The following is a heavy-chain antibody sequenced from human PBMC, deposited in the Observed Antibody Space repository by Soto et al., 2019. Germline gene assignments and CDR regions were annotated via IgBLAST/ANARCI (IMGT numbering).Heavy chain of an antibody. CDR3: VYRDFGDYFFQF. CDR1: GFSLTTQGVH. CDR2: IYWDDNE. J-gene: IGHJ4*02. V-gene: IGHV2-5*02. D-gene: IGHD4-17*01. Sequence: QITLKESGPTLVKPTQTLTLTCTFSGFSLTTQGVHVGWIRQPPGKALEWLALIYWDDNEAYSPSLKNRLTITKDPSKSQVVLTLATVDPADTATYYCVYRDFGDYFFQFWGQGILVNVS.